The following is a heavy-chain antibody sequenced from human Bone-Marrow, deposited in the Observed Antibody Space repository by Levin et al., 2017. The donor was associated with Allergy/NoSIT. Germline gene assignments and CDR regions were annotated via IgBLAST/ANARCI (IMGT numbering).Heavy chain of an antibody. J-gene: IGHJ6*02. Sequence: GESLKISCKASGYTFTSYDINWVRQATGQGLEWMGWMNPNSGNTGYAQKFQGRVTMTRNTSISTAYMELSSLRSEDTAVYYCARRYCTNGVCAFSLPHYYYYGMDVWGQGTTVTVSS. CDR2: MNPNSGNT. CDR1: GYTFTSYD. CDR3: ARRYCTNGVCAFSLPHYYYYGMDV. D-gene: IGHD2-8*01. V-gene: IGHV1-8*01.